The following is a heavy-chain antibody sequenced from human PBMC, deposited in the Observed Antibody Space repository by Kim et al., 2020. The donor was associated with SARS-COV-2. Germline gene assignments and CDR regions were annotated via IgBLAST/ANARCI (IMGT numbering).Heavy chain of an antibody. J-gene: IGHJ3*02. D-gene: IGHD6-13*01. CDR3: ARAGYSSSWYYFYAFDI. Sequence: KFQGRVTITADESTSPAYMELSSLGSEDTAVYYCARAGYSSSWYYFYAFDIWGQGTMVTVSS. V-gene: IGHV1-69*01.